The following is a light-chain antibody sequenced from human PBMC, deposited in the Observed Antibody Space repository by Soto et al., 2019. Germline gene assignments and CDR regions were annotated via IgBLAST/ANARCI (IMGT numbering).Light chain of an antibody. CDR2: SNN. CDR1: SSNIGSST. Sequence: QSVLTQPPSASGTPGQRVSMSCSGSSSNIGSSTVNWYQQLPGTAPKLLIYSNNQRPSGVPDRFAGSKSGTSASLAISGLQSEDEADYHCAAWDDSLKGVVFGGGTQLTVL. J-gene: IGLJ2*01. CDR3: AAWDDSLKGVV. V-gene: IGLV1-44*01.